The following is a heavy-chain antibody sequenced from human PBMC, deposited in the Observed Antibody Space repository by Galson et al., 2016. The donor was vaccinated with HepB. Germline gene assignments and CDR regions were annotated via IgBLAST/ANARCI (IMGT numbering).Heavy chain of an antibody. Sequence: ETLSLTCTVSGGSISTGGYYWNWIRQHPGKGLEWIGEINHSGGTNYNSSLKNRVTISVDTSKNQFSLKLSSVTAADTAVYYCARVFSSAWFDGARLTWFDPWGQGTLVTVSS. CDR1: GGSISTGGYY. D-gene: IGHD3-10*01. J-gene: IGHJ5*02. V-gene: IGHV4-34*01. CDR3: ARVFSSAWFDGARLTWFDP. CDR2: INHSGGT.